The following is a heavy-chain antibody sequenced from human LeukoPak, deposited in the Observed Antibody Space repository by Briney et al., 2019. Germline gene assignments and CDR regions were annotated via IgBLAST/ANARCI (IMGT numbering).Heavy chain of an antibody. CDR1: GFTLSTYG. D-gene: IGHD2-15*01. J-gene: IGHJ4*02. CDR3: ARTQPYYCSGGSCYSIRY. Sequence: GGSLRLSCAASGFTLSTYGMHWVRQAPGEGLEWVAFITYDGSGRLYGGSVKGRVTISRDNSKHTLYLEMNSLRVEDTAVYYCARTQPYYCSGGSCYSIRYWGQGTLVTVSS. CDR2: ITYDGSGR. V-gene: IGHV3-30*02.